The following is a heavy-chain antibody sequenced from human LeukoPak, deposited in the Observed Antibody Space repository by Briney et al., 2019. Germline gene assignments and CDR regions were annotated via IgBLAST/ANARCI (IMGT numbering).Heavy chain of an antibody. CDR1: GFTVSSNY. J-gene: IGHJ4*02. Sequence: GGSLRLSCAASGFTVSSNYMSWVRQAPGKGLEWVSVIYSGGSTSYADSVKGRFTISRDNSKSTLYLQMNSLRAEDTAVYYCARLGSNGFSDYWGQGTLVTVSS. D-gene: IGHD3-16*02. V-gene: IGHV3-53*01. CDR3: ARLGSNGFSDY. CDR2: IYSGGST.